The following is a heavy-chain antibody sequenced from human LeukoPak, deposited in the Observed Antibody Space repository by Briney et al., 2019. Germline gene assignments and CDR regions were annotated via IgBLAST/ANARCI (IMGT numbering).Heavy chain of an antibody. CDR1: GGSVSGDGYY. Sequence: PSETLSLTCTVSGGSVSGDGYYWSWIRQPPGKGLESIGYIFYSGSTNYNPSLKSRVTISVDTSKNQFSLKLSSVTAADTAVYYCARGGKGIGSRYWGQGTLVTVSS. D-gene: IGHD2-15*01. J-gene: IGHJ4*02. CDR3: ARGGKGIGSRY. CDR2: IFYSGST. V-gene: IGHV4-61*08.